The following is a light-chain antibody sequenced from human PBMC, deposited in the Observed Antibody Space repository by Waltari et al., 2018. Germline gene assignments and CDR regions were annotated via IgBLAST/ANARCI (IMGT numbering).Light chain of an antibody. CDR1: SSDVGSYNL. CDR2: EGS. CDR3: CSYAGSLYV. J-gene: IGLJ1*01. Sequence: QSALTQPASVSGSPGQSTTISCTGTSSDVGSYNLFSWYQQHPGKAPKLMIYEGSKRPSGVSNRFSGSKSGNTASLTISGLQAEDEADYYCCSYAGSLYVFGTGTKVTVL. V-gene: IGLV2-23*01.